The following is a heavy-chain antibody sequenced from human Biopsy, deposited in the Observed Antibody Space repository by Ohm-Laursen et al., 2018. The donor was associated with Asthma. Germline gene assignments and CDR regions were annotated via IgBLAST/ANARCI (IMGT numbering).Heavy chain of an antibody. J-gene: IGHJ3*01. CDR2: INAGDGNT. V-gene: IGHV1-3*01. D-gene: IGHD3-9*01. CDR3: ARTYYDFLTGQVNDAFAL. CDR1: GYTFIHFA. Sequence: ASVKVSCKASGYTFIHFAIHWVRQAPGQSLAWMGWINAGDGNTKYSQKFQGRVTITRDTSASTAYMDLRSLRSEDTAMYYCARTYYDFLTGQVNDAFALWGQGTMVTVSS.